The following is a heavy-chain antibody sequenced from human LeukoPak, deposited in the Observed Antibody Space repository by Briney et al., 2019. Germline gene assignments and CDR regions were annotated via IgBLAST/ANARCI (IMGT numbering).Heavy chain of an antibody. Sequence: ASEKVSCKASGYTFTSYDINWVRQTTGQGLEWMGWMNPNSGNTGYAQKFQGRVTMTRNTSISTAYMELSSLRSEDTAVYYCARGSHYDSSGYSYYFDYWDQGTLITVSS. CDR3: ARGSHYDSSGYSYYFDY. CDR2: MNPNSGNT. CDR1: GYTFTSYD. D-gene: IGHD3-22*01. J-gene: IGHJ4*02. V-gene: IGHV1-8*01.